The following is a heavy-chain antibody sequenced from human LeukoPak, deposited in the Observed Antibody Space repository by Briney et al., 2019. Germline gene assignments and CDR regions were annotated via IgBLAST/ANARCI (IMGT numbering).Heavy chain of an antibody. J-gene: IGHJ6*02. Sequence: PSETLSLTCTVSGGSISSYYWSWIRQPAGKGLEWIGRIYTSGSTNYNPSLKSRVTMSVDTSKNQFSLKLYSVTAADTAVYYCARDSASSGHYYYGMDVWGQGTTVTVSS. D-gene: IGHD3-22*01. CDR3: ARDSASSGHYYYGMDV. CDR1: GGSISSYY. V-gene: IGHV4-4*07. CDR2: IYTSGST.